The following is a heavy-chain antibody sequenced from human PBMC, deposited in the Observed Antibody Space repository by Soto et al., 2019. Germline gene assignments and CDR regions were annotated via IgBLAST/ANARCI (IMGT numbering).Heavy chain of an antibody. V-gene: IGHV3-30-3*01. CDR1: GFTFSSYA. Sequence: PGGSLRLSCAASGFTFSSYAMHWVRRAPGKGLEWVAVISYDGSNKYYADSVKGRFTISRDNSKNTLYLQMNSLRAEDTAVYYCARDGKDIVLMVYAIRYYYYGMDVWGQGSTVTVSS. CDR3: ARDGKDIVLMVYAIRYYYYGMDV. CDR2: ISYDGSNK. J-gene: IGHJ6*02. D-gene: IGHD2-8*01.